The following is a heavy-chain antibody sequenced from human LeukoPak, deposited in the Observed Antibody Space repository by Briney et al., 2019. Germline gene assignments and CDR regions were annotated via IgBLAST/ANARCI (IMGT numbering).Heavy chain of an antibody. V-gene: IGHV6-1*01. CDR2: TYYRSKWYN. CDR3: ASSQLASVVVAAHLLAFDI. J-gene: IGHJ3*02. Sequence: SQTLSLTCALSGDSVSSNSAAWNWIRQSPSRGLEWLGRTYYRSKWYNDYAVSVKSRITINPDTSKNQFSLQLNSVTPEDTAVYYCASSQLASVVVAAHLLAFDIWGQGTMVTVSS. D-gene: IGHD2-15*01. CDR1: GDSVSSNSAA.